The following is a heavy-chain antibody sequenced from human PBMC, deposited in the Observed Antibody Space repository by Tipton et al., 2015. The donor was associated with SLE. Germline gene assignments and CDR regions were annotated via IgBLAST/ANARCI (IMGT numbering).Heavy chain of an antibody. CDR3: ARRGRAATATQHIDY. J-gene: IGHJ4*02. CDR2: IYYSGTAH. Sequence: TLSLTCTVSGDSITRSSFYWGWIRQPPGKGLEWIGSIYYSGTAHYENPSLKSRVTISIDTSNNQFSLRLTSVTAADTAVYFCARRGRAATATQHIDYWGQGALVTVSS. D-gene: IGHD6-25*01. CDR1: GDSITRSSFY. V-gene: IGHV4-39*07.